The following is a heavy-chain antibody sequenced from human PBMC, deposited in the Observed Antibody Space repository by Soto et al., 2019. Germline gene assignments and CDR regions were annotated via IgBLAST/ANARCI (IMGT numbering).Heavy chain of an antibody. J-gene: IGHJ4*02. CDR2: IWYDGSNK. Sequence: PGGSLRLSCAASGFTFSSYGMHWVRQAPGKGLEWVAVIWYDGSNKYYADSVKGRFTISRDNSKNTLYLQMNSLRAEDTAVYYCARSADAYGDYVGYWGQGTLVTVSS. CDR3: ARSADAYGDYVGY. D-gene: IGHD4-17*01. CDR1: GFTFSSYG. V-gene: IGHV3-33*01.